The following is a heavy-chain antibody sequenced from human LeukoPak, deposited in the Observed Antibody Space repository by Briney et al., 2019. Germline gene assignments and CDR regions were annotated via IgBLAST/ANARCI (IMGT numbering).Heavy chain of an antibody. CDR2: ISYDGSNK. CDR1: GFTFSSYA. D-gene: IGHD3-22*01. Sequence: GGSLRLSCAASGFTFSSYAMHWVRQPPGKGLEWVAVISYDGSNKYYADSVKGRITISRDNSKHTLYLQMNSLRADDTTVYYCATGKILVVSTSIPNVGAFDIWGQGTMVTVSS. V-gene: IGHV3-30*01. J-gene: IGHJ3*02. CDR3: ATGKILVVSTSIPNVGAFDI.